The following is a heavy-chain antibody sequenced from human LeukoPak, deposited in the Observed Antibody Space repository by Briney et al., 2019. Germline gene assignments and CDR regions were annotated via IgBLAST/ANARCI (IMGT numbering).Heavy chain of an antibody. J-gene: IGHJ4*02. D-gene: IGHD5-24*01. CDR3: AREEMATIGIDY. CDR2: IIPILGIA. V-gene: IGHV1-69*04. Sequence: SVKVSCKASGGTFSSYAISWVRQAPGQGLEWMGRIIPILGIANYAQKFQSRVTITADKSTSTAYMELSSLRSEDTAVYYCAREEMATIGIDYWGQGTLVTVSS. CDR1: GGTFSSYA.